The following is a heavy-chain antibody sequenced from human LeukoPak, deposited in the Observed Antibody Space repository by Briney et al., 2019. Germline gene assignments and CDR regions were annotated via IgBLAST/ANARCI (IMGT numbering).Heavy chain of an antibody. J-gene: IGHJ3*02. CDR1: GFSFTSYW. CDR3: ARDLGWSSFDI. CDR2: INQDAGTT. V-gene: IGHV3-7*01. Sequence: PGGSPRLSCVASGFSFTSYWMSWVRQAPGKGLEFVANINQDAGTTNYVDSVKGRFTISRDNAENSLYLQMSSLRAEDTALYYCARDLGWSSFDIWGQGIMVTVSS. D-gene: IGHD4-23*01.